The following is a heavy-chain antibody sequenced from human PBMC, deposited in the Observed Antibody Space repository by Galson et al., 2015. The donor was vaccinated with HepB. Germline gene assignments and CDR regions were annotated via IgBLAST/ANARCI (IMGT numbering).Heavy chain of an antibody. J-gene: IGHJ3*02. CDR1: GFTFSNAW. Sequence: SLRLSCAASGFTFSNAWMSWVCQAPGKGLEWVGRIKSKTDGGTTDYAAPVKGRFTISRDDSKNTLYLQMNSLKTEDTAVYYCTTDLGFYYDSSGYSYATAFDIWGQGTMVTVSS. V-gene: IGHV3-15*01. D-gene: IGHD3-22*01. CDR2: IKSKTDGGTT. CDR3: TTDLGFYYDSSGYSYATAFDI.